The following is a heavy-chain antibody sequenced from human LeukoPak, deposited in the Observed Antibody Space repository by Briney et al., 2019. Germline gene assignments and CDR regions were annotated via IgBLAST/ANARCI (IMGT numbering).Heavy chain of an antibody. CDR3: AKDLWDSSGSCLDY. J-gene: IGHJ4*02. V-gene: IGHV3-23*01. CDR2: TSYGGGRT. D-gene: IGHD2-15*01. CDR1: GFTFSSYS. Sequence: QSGGSLRLSCAASGFTFSSYSMNWVRQAPGKGLEWVSTTSYGGGRTYYADSVKGRFTISRDNSKNTLYLQMNSLRADDTAVYYRAKDLWDSSGSCLDYWGQGTLVTVSS.